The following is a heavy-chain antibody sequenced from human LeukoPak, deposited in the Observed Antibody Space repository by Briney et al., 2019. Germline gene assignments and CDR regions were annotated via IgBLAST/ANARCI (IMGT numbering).Heavy chain of an antibody. CDR1: GYTFTDYY. D-gene: IGHD2-2*01. CDR3: ARANFLYCSSTTCLFEY. J-gene: IGHJ4*02. V-gene: IGHV1-2*02. CDR2: INPNDGDT. Sequence: ASVKVSCKASGYTFTDYYMHWVRQAPGQGVEWMGWINPNDGDTNYAQKFQGRVTMTRDTSISTAHMEVSRLRSDDTAVYYCARANFLYCSSTTCLFEYWGQGTLVTVSS.